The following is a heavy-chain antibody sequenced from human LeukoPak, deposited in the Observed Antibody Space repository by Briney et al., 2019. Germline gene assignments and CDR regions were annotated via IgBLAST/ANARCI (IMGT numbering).Heavy chain of an antibody. CDR2: IYYSGST. CDR3: ARDNPYYYDSSGYFDI. Sequence: PSETLSLTCTVSGGSISSYYWSWTRQPPGKGLEWIGYIYYSGSTNYNPSLKSRVTISVDTSKNQFSLKLSSVTAADTAVYYCARDNPYYYDSSGYFDIWGQGTMVTVSS. V-gene: IGHV4-59*01. D-gene: IGHD3-22*01. CDR1: GGSISSYY. J-gene: IGHJ3*02.